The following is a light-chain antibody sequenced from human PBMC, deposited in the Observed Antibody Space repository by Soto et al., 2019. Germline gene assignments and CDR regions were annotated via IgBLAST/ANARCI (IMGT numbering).Light chain of an antibody. CDR3: QQYGSSSST. V-gene: IGKV3-20*01. CDR1: QSVSSRY. J-gene: IGKJ1*01. CDR2: ATS. Sequence: ELLLTHSPGTLSLSPGDTAALSCSSSQSVSSRYLAWYQQKPGQAHRLLIYATSSRATDIPHRFIGYGSGPDFTLNISGLDPEDFPVYYCQQYGSSSSTFGPGTKV.